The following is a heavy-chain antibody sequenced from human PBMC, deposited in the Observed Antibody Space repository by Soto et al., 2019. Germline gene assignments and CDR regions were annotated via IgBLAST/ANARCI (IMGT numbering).Heavy chain of an antibody. CDR1: GFTFSSYA. CDR3: ARVTLPGIVVVVAAGY. CDR2: ISYDGSNK. V-gene: IGHV3-30-3*01. Sequence: GGSLRLSCAASGFTFSSYAMHWVRQAPGKGLEWVAVISYDGSNKYYADSVKGRFTISRDNSKNTLYLQMNSLRAEDTAVYYCARVTLPGIVVVVAAGYWGQGTLVTVSS. D-gene: IGHD2-15*01. J-gene: IGHJ4*02.